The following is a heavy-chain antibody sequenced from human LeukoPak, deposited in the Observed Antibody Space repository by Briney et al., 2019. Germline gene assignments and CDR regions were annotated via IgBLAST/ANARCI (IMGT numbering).Heavy chain of an antibody. CDR1: GFTFSSYS. CDR3: ARDFPSHYYDSSGYYYVFYFDY. CDR2: ISSSSSYI. D-gene: IGHD3-22*01. V-gene: IGHV3-21*01. J-gene: IGHJ4*02. Sequence: GGSLRLSCAASGFTFSSYSMNWVRQAPGKGLEWVSCISSSSSYIYYADSVKGRFTISRDNAKNSLYLQMNSLRAEDTAVYYCARDFPSHYYDSSGYYYVFYFDYWGQGTLVTVSS.